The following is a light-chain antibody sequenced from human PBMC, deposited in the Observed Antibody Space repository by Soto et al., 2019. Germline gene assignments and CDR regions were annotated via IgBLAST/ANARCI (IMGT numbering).Light chain of an antibody. CDR1: SSDVGGYNS. CDR3: SSFTSSITYV. J-gene: IGLJ1*01. CDR2: DVT. Sequence: QSALPQPASVSGSPGQSITISCTGTSSDVGGYNSVSWYRQDPGKAPKLIIYDVTYRPSGVSNRFSGSKSGNTASLTVSGLQSEDEADYHCSSFTSSITYVFGTGTKVTVL. V-gene: IGLV2-14*01.